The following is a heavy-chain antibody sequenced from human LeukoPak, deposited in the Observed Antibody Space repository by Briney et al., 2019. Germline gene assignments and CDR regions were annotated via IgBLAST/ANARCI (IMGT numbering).Heavy chain of an antibody. D-gene: IGHD5-12*01. V-gene: IGHV1-2*04. CDR3: AREGDSGYGLDY. Sequence: ASVKVSCKASGYTFTGYYMHWVRQAPGQGLEWMGWINPNSGGTNYAQKFQGWVTMIRDTSISTAYMELSRLRSDDTAVYYCAREGDSGYGLDYRGQGTLVTVSS. CDR2: INPNSGGT. J-gene: IGHJ4*02. CDR1: GYTFTGYY.